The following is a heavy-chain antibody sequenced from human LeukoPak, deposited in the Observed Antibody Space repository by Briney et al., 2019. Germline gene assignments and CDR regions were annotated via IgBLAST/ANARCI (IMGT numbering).Heavy chain of an antibody. CDR2: INPNSGGT. V-gene: IGHV1-2*02. Sequence: GASVKVSCKASGYTFTGYYMHWVRQAPGQGLVWMGWINPNSGGTNYAQKFQGRVTMTRDTSISTAYMELSRLRSDDAAVYYCAREGLAIFGVVNYYMDVWGKGTTVTVSS. D-gene: IGHD3-3*01. CDR1: GYTFTGYY. J-gene: IGHJ6*03. CDR3: AREGLAIFGVVNYYMDV.